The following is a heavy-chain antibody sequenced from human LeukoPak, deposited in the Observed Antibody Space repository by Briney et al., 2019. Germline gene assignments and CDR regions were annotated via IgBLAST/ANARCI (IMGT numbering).Heavy chain of an antibody. V-gene: IGHV4-38-2*02. CDR3: ARDPSGPGYYDH. CDR1: GYSISSGYY. Sequence: SETRSLTCSVSGYSISSGYYWVWIRHPPGKGLEWIGTIYRDGSTYYSTSLKSRVTISVDTSKNQLSLKLTSVTAADTAVYYCARDPSGPGYYDHWGQGTLVTISS. J-gene: IGHJ4*02. CDR2: IYRDGST. D-gene: IGHD3-9*01.